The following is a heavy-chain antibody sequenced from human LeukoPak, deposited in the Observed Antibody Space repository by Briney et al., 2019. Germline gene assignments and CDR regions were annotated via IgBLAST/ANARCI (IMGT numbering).Heavy chain of an antibody. CDR2: INSNGGSK. Sequence: GGSLRLSCAASGFTFDDYGMSWVRQAPGKGLGWVSGINSNGGSKGLADSVKGRFTISRDNAKNSLYLQMNSLRAEDTAVYYCARVSITIFGVDSDYWGQGTLVTVSS. CDR1: GFTFDDYG. J-gene: IGHJ4*02. D-gene: IGHD3-3*01. CDR3: ARVSITIFGVDSDY. V-gene: IGHV3-20*04.